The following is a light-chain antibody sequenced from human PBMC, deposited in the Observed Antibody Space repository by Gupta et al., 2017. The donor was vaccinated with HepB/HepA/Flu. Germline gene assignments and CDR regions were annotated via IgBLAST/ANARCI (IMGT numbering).Light chain of an antibody. CDR2: GAS. V-gene: IGKV3-15*01. CDR3: QQYNNWPWT. CDR1: QDIHTN. J-gene: IGKJ1*01. Sequence: EIVMTQSQATMSVSPGERVAFSCRASQDIHTNLAWMQQKPGQAPKVLFYGASARATGVPARFIGSGSGTEFTLTITSLQSEDVAVYVCQQYNNWPWTFGQGTKVEI.